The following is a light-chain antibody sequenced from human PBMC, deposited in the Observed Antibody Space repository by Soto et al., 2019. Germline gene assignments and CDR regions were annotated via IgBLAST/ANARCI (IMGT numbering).Light chain of an antibody. CDR1: QSVSNK. V-gene: IGKV3-15*01. Sequence: EIVMTQSPATLSVSPGERATLSCRASQSVSNKLAWYQQKVGQAPRLLIYGASTRAAGIPARFSGSGSGTEFTLTLSSLQSEGFEIYYCQPYDKWPLTFGGGAKVEIK. CDR3: QPYDKWPLT. CDR2: GAS. J-gene: IGKJ4*01.